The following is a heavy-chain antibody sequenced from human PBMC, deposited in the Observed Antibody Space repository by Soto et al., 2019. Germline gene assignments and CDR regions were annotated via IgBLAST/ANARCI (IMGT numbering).Heavy chain of an antibody. CDR3: AKDLRLSRPRDWFDP. V-gene: IGHV3-30*18. CDR2: ISYDGSNK. J-gene: IGHJ5*02. Sequence: PGGSLRLSCAASGFTFSSYGMHWVRQAPGKGLEWVAVISYDGSNKYYADSVKGRFTISRDNSKNTLHLQMNSLRAEDTAVYYCAKDLRLSRPRDWFDPWGQGTLVTVSS. D-gene: IGHD6-6*01. CDR1: GFTFSSYG.